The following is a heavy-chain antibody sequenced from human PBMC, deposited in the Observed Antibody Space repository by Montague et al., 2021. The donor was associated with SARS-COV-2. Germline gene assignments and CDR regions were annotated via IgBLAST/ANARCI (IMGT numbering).Heavy chain of an antibody. CDR3: VRLGEGVVTPPVLGLGPYYSYSYMDV. Sequence: SETLSLTCAVYGGSLSGFSWNWVRQPPGKGLEWIGEVNHSGGTKYSAALKSQVTISVESSKNQFSLKLTYVTAPDTAVYYCVRLGEGVVTPPVLGLGPYYSYSYMDVWGQGTTVSVSS. CDR2: VNHSGGT. V-gene: IGHV4-34*01. J-gene: IGHJ6*02. D-gene: IGHD3-16*01. CDR1: GGSLSGFS.